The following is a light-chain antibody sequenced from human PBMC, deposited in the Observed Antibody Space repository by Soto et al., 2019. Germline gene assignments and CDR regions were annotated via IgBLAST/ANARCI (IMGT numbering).Light chain of an antibody. J-gene: IGLJ1*01. V-gene: IGLV2-8*01. CDR3: SAYAGSDNYV. CDR1: SSDVGGYNS. CDR2: EVS. Sequence: QSALTQPPSASGSPGQSVTISCTGTSSDVGGYNSVSWYQQHPGKAPKLIIYEVSKRPSGVPDRFSGSKSGNTASLTVSGLQAEDEGDYYCSAYAGSDNYVFGSGTKVTVL.